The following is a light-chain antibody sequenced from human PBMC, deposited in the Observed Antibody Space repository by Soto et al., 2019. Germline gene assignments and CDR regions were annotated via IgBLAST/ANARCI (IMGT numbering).Light chain of an antibody. Sequence: EMVLTQSPATLSLSPGEIAALSCRSSQSISSKLAWYQQKPGQAPRLLIYGASTRATGIPVRFSGSGSGTEFTLTITSLQSEDFAVYYCQEYNNWRPITFGGGTKVDIK. V-gene: IGKV3-15*01. J-gene: IGKJ4*01. CDR1: QSISSK. CDR2: GAS. CDR3: QEYNNWRPIT.